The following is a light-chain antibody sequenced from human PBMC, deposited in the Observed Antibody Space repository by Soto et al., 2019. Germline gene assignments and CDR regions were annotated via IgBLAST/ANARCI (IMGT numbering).Light chain of an antibody. J-gene: IGLJ3*02. CDR1: SSNIGAGYD. CDR2: GNS. CDR3: QSYDSCLSGWV. V-gene: IGLV1-40*01. Sequence: QSVLTQPPSVSGAPGQRVTISCTGSSSNIGAGYDVHWYHQLPGTAPKLLIYGNSNRPSGVPDRFSGSKSGTSASLAITGLQAEDEADYYCQSYDSCLSGWVFGGGTKLTVL.